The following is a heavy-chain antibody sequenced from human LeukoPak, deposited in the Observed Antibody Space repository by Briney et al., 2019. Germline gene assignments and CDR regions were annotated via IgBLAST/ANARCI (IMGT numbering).Heavy chain of an antibody. J-gene: IGHJ3*02. CDR1: GGSISSYY. V-gene: IGHV4-59*01. D-gene: IGHD6-6*01. CDR2: IYYSGST. CDR3: AREGGVAVRQDAFDI. Sequence: SSETLSLTCTVSGGSISSYYWSWIRQPPGKGLEWIGYIYYSGSTNYNPPLKSRVTISVDTSKNEFSLKLNSVTAADTAVYYCAREGGVAVRQDAFDIWGQGTMVTVSS.